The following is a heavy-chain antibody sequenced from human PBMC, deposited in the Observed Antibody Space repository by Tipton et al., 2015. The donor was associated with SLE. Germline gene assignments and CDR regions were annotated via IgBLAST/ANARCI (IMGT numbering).Heavy chain of an antibody. D-gene: IGHD1-26*01. CDR1: GGSMSSYY. CDR3: ARRPVGSTLDY. Sequence: TLSLTCTVSGGSMSSYYWSWIRQPAGKGLEWIGRINTSGTTKYNPSLKSRVTISVDTSKNQFSLRLSSVTAADTAVYYCARRPVGSTLDYWGQGTLVTVSS. CDR2: INTSGTT. V-gene: IGHV4-4*07. J-gene: IGHJ4*02.